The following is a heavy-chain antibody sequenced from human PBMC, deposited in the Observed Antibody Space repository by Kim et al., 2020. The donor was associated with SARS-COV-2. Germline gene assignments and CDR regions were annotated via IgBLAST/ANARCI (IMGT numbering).Heavy chain of an antibody. J-gene: IGHJ6*02. CDR1: GFSIGSTCYY. CDR3: TRDALNMFREMPGVDV. V-gene: IGHV4-31*03. Sequence: SETLSLTCNVSGFSIGSTCYYRSWILHHPGKGPESIGCFYYSGSTHYNPSLKSRSSISIDTTTNQLSLKLTSVTVADTGTYYCTRDALNMFREMPGVDVWGQGTLVSVAS. D-gene: IGHD3-10*01. CDR2: FYYSGST.